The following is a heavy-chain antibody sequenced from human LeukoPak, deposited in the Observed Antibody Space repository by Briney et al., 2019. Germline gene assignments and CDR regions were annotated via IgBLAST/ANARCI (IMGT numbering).Heavy chain of an antibody. CDR3: ARGRVAYSAYYFDY. J-gene: IGHJ4*02. V-gene: IGHV4-59*01. Sequence: SETLSLTCTVSGDSITNYFWSLIRQPPGKGLELIGYIYYTGNTNYKPSLKSRVTISVDTSTNQFSLRLRSVTAADTAVYYCARGRVAYSAYYFDYWGRGTLVTVSS. D-gene: IGHD2-15*01. CDR2: IYYTGNT. CDR1: GDSITNYF.